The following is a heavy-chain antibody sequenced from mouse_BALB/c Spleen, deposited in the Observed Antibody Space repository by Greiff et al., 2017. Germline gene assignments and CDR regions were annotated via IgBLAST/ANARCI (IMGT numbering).Heavy chain of an antibody. CDR1: GYTFTSYY. V-gene: IGHV1S81*02. J-gene: IGHJ4*01. CDR3: TRRFITTVVDYAMDY. D-gene: IGHD1-1*01. CDR2: INPSNGGT. Sequence: QVQLKQSGAELVKPGASVKLSCKASGYTFTSYYMYWVKQRPGQGLEWIGEINPSNGGTNFNEKFKSKATLTVDKSSSTAYMQLSSLTSEDSAVYYCTRRFITTVVDYAMDYWGQGTSVTVSS.